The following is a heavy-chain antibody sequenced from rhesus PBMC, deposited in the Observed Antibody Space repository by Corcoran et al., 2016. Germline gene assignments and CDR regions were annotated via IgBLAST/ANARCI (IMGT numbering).Heavy chain of an antibody. CDR2: INGNSGST. CDR3: SRAREYCTGSGCYEYFEF. CDR1: GASISSNW. D-gene: IGHD2-21*01. J-gene: IGHJ1*01. V-gene: IGHV4-80*01. Sequence: QVQLQESGPGLVKPSETLSLTCTVSGASISSNWWSWIRQPPGKGLEWIGEINGNSGSTNYNPSRKSRVTMSQDAAKNQFSLKLSSVTAADTAVYYCSRAREYCTGSGCYEYFEFWGQGALVTVSS.